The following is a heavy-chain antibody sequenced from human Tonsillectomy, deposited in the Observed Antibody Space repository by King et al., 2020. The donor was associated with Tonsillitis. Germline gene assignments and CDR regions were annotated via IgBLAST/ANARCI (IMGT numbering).Heavy chain of an antibody. CDR3: ARGIPQAEYYFDY. D-gene: IGHD5-18*01. Sequence: QLQESGPGLVKPSETLSLTCTVSGGSISSYYWSWIRQPPGKGLEWIGYIYYSGSTNYNPSLKSRVTISVDTSKNQFSLKLSSVTAAETAVYYCARGIPQAEYYFDYWGQGTLVTVSS. CDR2: IYYSGST. CDR1: GGSISSYY. J-gene: IGHJ4*02. V-gene: IGHV4-59*01.